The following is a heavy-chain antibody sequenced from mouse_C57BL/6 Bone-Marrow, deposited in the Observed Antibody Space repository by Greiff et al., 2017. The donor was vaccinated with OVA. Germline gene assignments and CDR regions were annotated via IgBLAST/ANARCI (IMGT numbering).Heavy chain of an antibody. CDR1: GFTFSSYA. CDR2: ISDGGSYT. J-gene: IGHJ4*01. Sequence: EVKVEESGGGLVKPGGSLKLSCAASGFTFSSYAMSWVRQTPEKRLEWVATISDGGSYTYYPDNVKGRFTISRDNAKNNLYLQMSHLKSEDTAMYYCAIRGYYWGQGTSVTVSS. CDR3: AIRGYY. V-gene: IGHV5-4*03.